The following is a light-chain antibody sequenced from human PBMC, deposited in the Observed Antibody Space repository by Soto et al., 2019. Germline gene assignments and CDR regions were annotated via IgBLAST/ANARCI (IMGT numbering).Light chain of an antibody. J-gene: IGLJ2*01. Sequence: QTVVTQEPSLTVSPGGTVTLTCASSSGVVTSDNHPHWFQQKPGQAPRALIYSTTFKHSWTPARFSGSLLGGKAALTLSSVQAEDEAEYYCLLYYGGAHVVFGGGTKLTVL. V-gene: IGLV7-43*01. CDR2: STT. CDR1: SGVVTSDNH. CDR3: LLYYGGAHVV.